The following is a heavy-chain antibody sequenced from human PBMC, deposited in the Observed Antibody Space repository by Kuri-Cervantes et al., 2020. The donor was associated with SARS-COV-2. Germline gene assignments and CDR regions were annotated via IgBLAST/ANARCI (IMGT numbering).Heavy chain of an antibody. CDR2: ISSSSSTI. V-gene: IGHV3-48*01. CDR3: ARAVAAAGTAVDP. CDR1: GFTFSSYS. J-gene: IGHJ5*02. Sequence: GGSLRLSCAASGFTFSSYSMNWVRQAPGKGLEWVSYISSSSSTIYYADSVKGRFTISRDNAKNSLYLQMNSLRAEDTAVYYCARAVAAAGTAVDPWGQGTLVTVYS. D-gene: IGHD6-13*01.